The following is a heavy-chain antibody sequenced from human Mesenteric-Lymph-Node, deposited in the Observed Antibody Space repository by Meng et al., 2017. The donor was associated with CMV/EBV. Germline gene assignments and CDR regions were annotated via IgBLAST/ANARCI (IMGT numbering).Heavy chain of an antibody. CDR1: GFTFKTYS. J-gene: IGHJ3*02. D-gene: IGHD6-6*01. V-gene: IGHV3-21*01. Sequence: GGSLKLSCAASGFTFKTYSMNWVRQAPGKGLEWVSSISSSSSYKYHADSVKGRFTISRDNAKNSLYLQMNSLRVEDTAVYYCASFTESSSGAFDIWGQGTMVTVSS. CDR2: ISSSSSYK. CDR3: ASFTESSSGAFDI.